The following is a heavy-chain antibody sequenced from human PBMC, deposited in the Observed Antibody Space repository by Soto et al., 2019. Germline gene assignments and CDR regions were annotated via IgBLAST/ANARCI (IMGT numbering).Heavy chain of an antibody. J-gene: IGHJ4*02. D-gene: IGHD7-27*01. Sequence: QVQLQQWGAGLLKPSETLSLTCAVYGGSLSGYYWSWIRQPPGKGLEWIGEINHSGTTNYNPSLKRLVTISVDTSKNHFPLKLSSVTAADTAVYYCARGWGRIFDYWGQGTLVTVSS. V-gene: IGHV4-34*01. CDR2: INHSGTT. CDR1: GGSLSGYY. CDR3: ARGWGRIFDY.